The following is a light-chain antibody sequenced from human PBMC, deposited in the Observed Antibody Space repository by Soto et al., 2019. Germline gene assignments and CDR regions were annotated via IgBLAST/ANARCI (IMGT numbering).Light chain of an antibody. CDR2: AAS. V-gene: IGKV1-9*01. CDR3: QQLNFYPTT. CDR1: QDISSF. Sequence: PLTQSPFFLSASVGDRVTITCRASQDISSFLAWYQQKPGKAPRLLIYAASTLQSGIPSRFSGSGSGTEFTLTISSLQPEDFATYYCQQLNFYPTTFGRGTKLEIK. J-gene: IGKJ2*01.